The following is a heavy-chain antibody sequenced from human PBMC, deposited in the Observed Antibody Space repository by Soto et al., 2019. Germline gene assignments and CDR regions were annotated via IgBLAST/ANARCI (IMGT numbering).Heavy chain of an antibody. CDR2: ISAYNGNT. Sequence: QVQLVQSAAEVKKPGASVKVSCKASGYTFTNYGISWVRQAPGQGLEWVGWISAYNGNTDYAQKFQGRVTMTADTSTSTAYMELRSLRSDDTALYFCVRAGDSYGYRGSYYFDYWGQGTLVTVSS. J-gene: IGHJ4*02. CDR3: VRAGDSYGYRGSYYFDY. V-gene: IGHV1-18*01. CDR1: GYTFTNYG. D-gene: IGHD3-16*01.